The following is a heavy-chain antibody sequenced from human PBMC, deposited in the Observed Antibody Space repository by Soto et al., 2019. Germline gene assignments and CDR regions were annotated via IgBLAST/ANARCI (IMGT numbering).Heavy chain of an antibody. V-gene: IGHV1-18*01. J-gene: IGHJ6*02. CDR2: ISPYTGNT. CDR3: VMVDNYVTPTPQDV. D-gene: IGHD3-16*01. Sequence: ASVKVSCKSSGYIFVNYGIAWVRQAPGQGLEWMGWISPYTGNTHSATKIQGRLTMTTDTSTSTAYMDLGSLTSDDTAVYYCVMVDNYVTPTPQDVWGQGTTVTVSS. CDR1: GYIFVNYG.